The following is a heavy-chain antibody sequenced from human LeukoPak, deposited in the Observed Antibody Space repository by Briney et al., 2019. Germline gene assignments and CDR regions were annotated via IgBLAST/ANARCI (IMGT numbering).Heavy chain of an antibody. CDR2: ISGSGGST. D-gene: IGHD3-22*01. J-gene: IGHJ4*02. CDR3: TRVLRGFDTRAYYYDYFDY. V-gene: IGHV3-23*01. Sequence: GGSLRLSCAVSGFTFRSYAMKWVRQAPGKGLEWVSAISGSGGSTYYADSVKGRFTISRDNSKNILYLQMNNLGAEDTAVYYCTRVLRGFDTRAYYYDYFDYWGQGTLVTVSS. CDR1: GFTFRSYA.